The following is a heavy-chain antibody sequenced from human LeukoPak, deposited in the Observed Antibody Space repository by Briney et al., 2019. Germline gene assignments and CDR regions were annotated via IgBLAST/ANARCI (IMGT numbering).Heavy chain of an antibody. Sequence: SETLSLTCTLSGGSISTYYWSWIRQPPGKGLQWIGYIYHSGSTNYNPSLKSRVTISVDTSKNQFSLKLSSVTAADTAVYYCARGGGYASPIGYWGQGALVTVSS. V-gene: IGHV4-59*01. CDR3: ARGGGYASPIGY. CDR1: GGSISTYY. CDR2: IYHSGST. D-gene: IGHD5-12*01. J-gene: IGHJ4*02.